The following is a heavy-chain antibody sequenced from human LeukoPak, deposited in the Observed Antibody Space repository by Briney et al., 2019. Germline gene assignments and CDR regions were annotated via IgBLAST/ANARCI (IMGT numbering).Heavy chain of an antibody. CDR2: ISNSGST. CDR3: AKRYTGIYYFDG. J-gene: IGHJ4*01. CDR1: GGSFSGYY. V-gene: IGHV4-34*01. D-gene: IGHD1-26*01. Sequence: PSETLSLTCGVSGGSFSGYYWYWIRQCPPPGLGWIGDISNSGSTNYNAYLTRQLTLSIDTSKNQISLRMNSVTAADTAIYYCAKRYTGIYYFDGGGQGTLVTVSS.